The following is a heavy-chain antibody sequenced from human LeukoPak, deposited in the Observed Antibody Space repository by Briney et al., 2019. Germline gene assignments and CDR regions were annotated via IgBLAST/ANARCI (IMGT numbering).Heavy chain of an antibody. CDR3: ARVLCSGGTCLDAFDI. D-gene: IGHD2-15*01. CDR2: IWYDGSNK. V-gene: IGHV3-33*08. CDR1: GFTFSTYG. J-gene: IGHJ3*02. Sequence: GRSLRLSCAASGFTFSTYGMYWVRQAPGKGLEWVAIIWYDGSNKYYADSVKGRFTISRDNSKNTLYLQMNSLRAEDTAVYYCARVLCSGGTCLDAFDIWGQGTMVTVSS.